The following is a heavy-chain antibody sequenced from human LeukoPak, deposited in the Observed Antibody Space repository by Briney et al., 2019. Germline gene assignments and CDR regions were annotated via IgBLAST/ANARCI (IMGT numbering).Heavy chain of an antibody. CDR1: GFTFSTYA. J-gene: IGHJ4*02. Sequence: PGGSLRLSCAASGFTFSTYAMSWVRQAPGKGLEWVSVVSGTGGRTYYADSVKGRFTISRDNSKNTLYLQINSLRAEDTAVYYCAKPSSGNYPPTGYWGQGTLVTVSS. CDR3: AKPSSGNYPPTGY. D-gene: IGHD1-26*01. CDR2: VSGTGGRT. V-gene: IGHV3-23*01.